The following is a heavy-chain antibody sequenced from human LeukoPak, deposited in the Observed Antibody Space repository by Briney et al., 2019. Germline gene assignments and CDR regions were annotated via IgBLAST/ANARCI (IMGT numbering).Heavy chain of an antibody. Sequence: SETLSLTCSVSGASTDSSSYYWPWIRQPPGKGLEWIGNVYYSGTTSYNPSLQSRVTISVDTSKHQFSLKLRSVTAADTAVYCCARRIMGSSSMDSWGQGTLVTVSS. D-gene: IGHD6-6*01. CDR2: VYYSGTT. J-gene: IGHJ4*02. CDR3: ARRIMGSSSMDS. CDR1: GASTDSSSYY. V-gene: IGHV4-39*07.